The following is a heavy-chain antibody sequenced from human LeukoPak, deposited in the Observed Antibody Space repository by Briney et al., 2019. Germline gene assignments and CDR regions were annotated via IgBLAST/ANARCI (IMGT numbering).Heavy chain of an antibody. CDR2: INSDGGT. J-gene: IGHJ4*02. CDR1: GFTFSSYW. CDR3: GRDFWSGLDY. V-gene: IGHV3-74*01. Sequence: PGGSLRLSCAASGFTFSSYWMHWVRQAQGKGLVWVSRINSDGGTNYADSVKGRFTISRDNAKNTLYLQMSSLRAEDTAVYYCGRDFWSGLDYWGQGTLVTVSS. D-gene: IGHD3-3*01.